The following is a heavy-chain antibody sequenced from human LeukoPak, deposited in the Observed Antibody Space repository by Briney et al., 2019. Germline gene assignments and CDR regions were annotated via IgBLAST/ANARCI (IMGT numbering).Heavy chain of an antibody. J-gene: IGHJ5*02. CDR3: AKERELTGFNWFDP. CDR2: IKEEGSER. V-gene: IGHV3-7*01. Sequence: GGSLRLSCAASGFPFNSYWMSWVRQAPGRGLEWVANIKEEGSERFYVESVKGRFTISRDNSKNTLYLQMNSLRAEDTAVYYCAKERELTGFNWFDPWGQGTLVTVSS. D-gene: IGHD1-20*01. CDR1: GFPFNSYW.